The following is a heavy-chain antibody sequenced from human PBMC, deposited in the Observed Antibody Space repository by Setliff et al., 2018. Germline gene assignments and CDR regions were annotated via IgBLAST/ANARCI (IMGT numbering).Heavy chain of an antibody. J-gene: IGHJ6*02. CDR1: GFTVSSYY. CDR3: AGCGYGQYYAMDV. D-gene: IGHD5-12*01. V-gene: IGHV3-66*01. CDR2: IYTGGST. Sequence: GGSLRLSCAASGFTVSSYYMTWVRQAPGKGLERVSVIYTGGSTYYADSVKGRFTISRDDSNNTLYLQMKSLRAEDTAVYYCAGCGYGQYYAMDVWGQGTTVTVSS.